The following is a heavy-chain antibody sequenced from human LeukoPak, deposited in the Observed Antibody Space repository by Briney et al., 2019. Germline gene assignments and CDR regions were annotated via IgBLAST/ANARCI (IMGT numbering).Heavy chain of an antibody. CDR1: GYNFANYW. D-gene: IGHD3-16*01. V-gene: IGHV5-51*01. J-gene: IGHJ3*02. Sequence: GASLKISFKGSGYNFANYWIAWVRPMPGKGLEWMGIIYPGDSDTRYSPSFQGQVTISSDKSISTAYLQWSSLKASDTAMFCARRGFGGVVLDAFDIWGQGTVVTVSS. CDR2: IYPGDSDT. CDR3: ARRGFGGVVLDAFDI.